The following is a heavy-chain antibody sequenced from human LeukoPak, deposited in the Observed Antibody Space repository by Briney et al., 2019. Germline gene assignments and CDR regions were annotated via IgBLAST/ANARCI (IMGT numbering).Heavy chain of an antibody. CDR1: GFSFNKFG. J-gene: IGHJ4*02. Sequence: GGSLRLFCAASGFSFNKFGMYWVRQAPGKGLEWVAVIWFDGSNQYYADSVKGRFTISRDNSKNTLFLQMNSLRAEDTAVYYCARDFGDSSGYYLDCWGQGTLVTVSS. D-gene: IGHD3-22*01. CDR3: ARDFGDSSGYYLDC. CDR2: IWFDGSNQ. V-gene: IGHV3-33*07.